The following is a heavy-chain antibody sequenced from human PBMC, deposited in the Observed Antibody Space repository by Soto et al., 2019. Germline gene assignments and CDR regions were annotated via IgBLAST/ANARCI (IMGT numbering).Heavy chain of an antibody. CDR1: GYTFTNYY. J-gene: IGHJ4*02. Sequence: QVQLVQSGAEVKKPGASVKISCRASGYTFTNYYIHWVRQAPGQGLEWLGIINPSNPTGTSTNYAQRFQGRVTLTMDTSTSTVYMELSGLRSEDTAMFYCPRDLAAADHWGQGTLVIVSS. CDR3: PRDLAAADH. V-gene: IGHV1-46*01. D-gene: IGHD6-13*01. CDR2: INPSNPTGTST.